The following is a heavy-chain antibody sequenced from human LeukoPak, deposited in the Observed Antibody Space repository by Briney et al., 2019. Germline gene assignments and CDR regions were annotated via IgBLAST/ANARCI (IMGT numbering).Heavy chain of an antibody. CDR1: GFTFSTYW. Sequence: GGSLRLSCAASGFTFSTYWMTWVRQAPGKGLEWVANIKQDGSQEHYVDSVTGRFTISRDNAKNALYLQVNSLRDEDTAMYYCARERSTIFGVATGAFDYWGQGTLVTVSS. CDR2: IKQDGSQE. J-gene: IGHJ4*02. V-gene: IGHV3-7*01. D-gene: IGHD3-3*01. CDR3: ARERSTIFGVATGAFDY.